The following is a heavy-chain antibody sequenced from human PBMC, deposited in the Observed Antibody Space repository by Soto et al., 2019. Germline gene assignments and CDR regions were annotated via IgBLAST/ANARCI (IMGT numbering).Heavy chain of an antibody. Sequence: GGSLRLSCAASGFTFSSDWMSWVRQAPGKGLEWLANIKQDGSEKYYVDSVKGRFTISRDNSKNTLYLQMNSLRAEDTAVYYCAKDYTYKITIFGVVPRYYYYGMAVWGQGTTVTVSS. V-gene: IGHV3-7*01. J-gene: IGHJ6*02. CDR2: IKQDGSEK. CDR1: GFTFSSDW. CDR3: AKDYTYKITIFGVVPRYYYYGMAV. D-gene: IGHD3-3*01.